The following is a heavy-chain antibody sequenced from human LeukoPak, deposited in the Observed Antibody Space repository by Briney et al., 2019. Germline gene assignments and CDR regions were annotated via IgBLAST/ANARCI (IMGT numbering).Heavy chain of an antibody. CDR2: ISSNGGST. V-gene: IGHV3-64*01. CDR1: GFTFSGYA. J-gene: IGHJ4*02. CDR3: ERPDYDFWSGYSY. Sequence: GGSLRLSCAASGFTFSGYAMHWVRQAPGKGLEYVSAISSNGGSTYYANSVKGRFTISRDNSKNTLYLQMGSLRAEDMAVYYCERPDYDFWSGYSYWGQGTLVTVSS. D-gene: IGHD3-3*01.